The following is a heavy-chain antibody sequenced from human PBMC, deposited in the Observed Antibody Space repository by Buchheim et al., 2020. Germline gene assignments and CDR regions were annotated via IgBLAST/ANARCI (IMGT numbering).Heavy chain of an antibody. CDR2: IYYSGST. Sequence: QVQLQESGPGLVKPSETLSLTCTVSGGSISSYYWSWIRQPPGKGLEWIGYIYYSGSTNYNPSLKRRVTISVDTPNNQFSLKLSSVTAADTAVYYCARRGYYDFWSDVGPFDPWGQGTL. CDR3: ARRGYYDFWSDVGPFDP. V-gene: IGHV4-59*01. CDR1: GGSISSYY. J-gene: IGHJ5*02. D-gene: IGHD3-3*01.